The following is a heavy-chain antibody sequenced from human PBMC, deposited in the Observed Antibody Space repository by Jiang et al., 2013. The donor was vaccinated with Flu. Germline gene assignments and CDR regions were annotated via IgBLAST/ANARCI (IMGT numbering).Heavy chain of an antibody. CDR3: ARLRKCSGGSCYSGGGADWFDP. J-gene: IGHJ5*02. V-gene: IGHV4-59*08. D-gene: IGHD2-15*01. Sequence: GLVKPSETLSLTCTVSGGSISSYYWSWIRQPPGKGLELIGYVYHTGSTKYNPSLKSRVTISLGTSNNQFSLNLRSVTAADTAVYYCARLRKCSGGSCYSGGGADWFDPWGQGTLVTVSS. CDR1: GGSISSYY. CDR2: VYHTGST.